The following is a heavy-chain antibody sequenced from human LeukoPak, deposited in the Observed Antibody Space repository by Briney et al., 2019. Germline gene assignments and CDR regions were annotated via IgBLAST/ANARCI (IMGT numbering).Heavy chain of an antibody. Sequence: SETLSLTCSGSGGSISSYYWSWIRQPPGKGLEWIGFIYYSGNTNYNPSLKSRVTMSIVTSKNQFSLKLSSVTAADTAVYYCARDSIAPAYFDLWGRGTLVTVSS. CDR1: GGSISSYY. V-gene: IGHV4-59*01. CDR3: ARDSIAPAYFDL. CDR2: IYYSGNT. D-gene: IGHD2-21*01. J-gene: IGHJ2*01.